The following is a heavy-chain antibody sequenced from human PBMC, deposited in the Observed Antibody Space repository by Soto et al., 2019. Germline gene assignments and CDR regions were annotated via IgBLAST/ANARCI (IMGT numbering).Heavy chain of an antibody. D-gene: IGHD1-1*01. Sequence: GGSLRLFCAASGFTFSMYWMHWVRQVPGKGPEWVSRINDDGSSTNYADSVKGRFTISRDNANNTLYLQMNDLRAEDTAVYYCTRGPRSTSTGTGAFWGQGTLVTVSS. CDR1: GFTFSMYW. J-gene: IGHJ4*02. CDR2: INDDGSST. V-gene: IGHV3-74*01. CDR3: TRGPRSTSTGTGAF.